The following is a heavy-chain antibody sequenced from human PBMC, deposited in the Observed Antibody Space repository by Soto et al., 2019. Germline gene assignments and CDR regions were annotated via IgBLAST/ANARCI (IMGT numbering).Heavy chain of an antibody. Sequence: QVQLVESGGGVVQPGRSLRLSCAASGFTFSSYGMHWVRQAPGKGLEWVAVIWYDGSNKYYADSVKSRLTISRDNSKNTLYLQIISLRTEDTDVYYCARDYLVFPHHVIDYLGQGNLVTVSS. V-gene: IGHV3-33*01. CDR1: GFTFSSYG. CDR3: ARDYLVFPHHVIDY. J-gene: IGHJ4*02. CDR2: IWYDGSNK. D-gene: IGHD2-21*01.